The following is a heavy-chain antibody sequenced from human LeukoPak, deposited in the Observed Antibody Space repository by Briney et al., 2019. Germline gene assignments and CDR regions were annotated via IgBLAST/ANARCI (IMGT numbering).Heavy chain of an antibody. V-gene: IGHV1-2*02. Sequence: ASVKVSCKASGYTFTRYYMHWVREAPGQGLEWMGWINPNSGGTNYAQKFQGRVTMTRDTSISTAYMELSRLRPDDTAVYYCARGDCSGGSCYENWFDPWGQGTLVTVSS. CDR2: INPNSGGT. D-gene: IGHD2-15*01. CDR1: GYTFTRYY. CDR3: ARGDCSGGSCYENWFDP. J-gene: IGHJ5*02.